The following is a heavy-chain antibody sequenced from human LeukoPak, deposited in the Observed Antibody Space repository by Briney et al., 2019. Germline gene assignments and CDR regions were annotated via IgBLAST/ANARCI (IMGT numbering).Heavy chain of an antibody. D-gene: IGHD3-3*01. V-gene: IGHV1-8*02. Sequence: ASVKVSCKASGYTFTSYGISWVRQAPGQGLEWMGWMNPNSGNTGYAQKFQGRVTMTRNTSISTAYMELSSLRSEDTAVYYCARVTYDFWSGYYIYYYYYGMDVWGQGTTVTVSS. J-gene: IGHJ6*02. CDR2: MNPNSGNT. CDR1: GYTFTSYG. CDR3: ARVTYDFWSGYYIYYYYYGMDV.